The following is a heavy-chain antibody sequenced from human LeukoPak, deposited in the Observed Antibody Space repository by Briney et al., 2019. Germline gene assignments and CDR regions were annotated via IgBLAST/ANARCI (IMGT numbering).Heavy chain of an antibody. J-gene: IGHJ4*02. CDR1: GSTFSTYG. D-gene: IGHD6-19*01. V-gene: IGHV3-33*06. CDR3: AKDSPRTGYKSGWPFDY. CDR2: IWYDGNKK. Sequence: GTSLRLSCAASGSTFSTYGMNWVRQAPGKGLEWVAVIWYDGNKKYYADSVKGRFTISRDNSKNTLYLQMNSLRAEDTAVYYCAKDSPRTGYKSGWPFDYWGPGTLVTVSS.